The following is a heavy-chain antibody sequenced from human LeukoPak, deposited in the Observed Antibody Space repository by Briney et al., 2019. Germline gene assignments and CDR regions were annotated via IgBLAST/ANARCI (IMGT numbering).Heavy chain of an antibody. Sequence: QAGGSLRLSCAASGVTFSNYGMSWVRQAPGKGLEWVSGINGNGGNTDYADSVKGRFTISRDNFKNTVYLQMSSLRAEDTAVYYCARRFGITMIVVPWAFDYWGQGTLVTVSS. CDR2: INGNGGNT. CDR1: GVTFSNYG. V-gene: IGHV3-23*01. J-gene: IGHJ4*02. D-gene: IGHD3-22*01. CDR3: ARRFGITMIVVPWAFDY.